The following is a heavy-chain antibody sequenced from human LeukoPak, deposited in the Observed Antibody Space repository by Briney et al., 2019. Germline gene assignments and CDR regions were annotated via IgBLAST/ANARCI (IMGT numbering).Heavy chain of an antibody. CDR1: GFTFDDYG. CDR2: INWNGGST. J-gene: IGHJ4*02. D-gene: IGHD5-12*01. V-gene: IGHV3-20*04. Sequence: GGSLRLSCAASGFTFDDYGMSWVRQAPGKGLEWVSGINWNGGSTGYADSVKGRFTISRDNAKNSLYLQMNSLRAEDTALYYCARVGLAIHGYDLSGPDDYRGQGTIVSVSS. CDR3: ARVGLAIHGYDLSGPDDY.